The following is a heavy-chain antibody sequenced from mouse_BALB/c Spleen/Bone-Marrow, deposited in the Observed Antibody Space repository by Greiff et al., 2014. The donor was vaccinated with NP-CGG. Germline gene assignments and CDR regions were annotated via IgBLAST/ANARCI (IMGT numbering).Heavy chain of an antibody. D-gene: IGHD2-12*01. CDR2: IDPANGNT. CDR1: GLNIKDTY. J-gene: IGHJ1*01. CDR3: ASYRYGWYFDV. V-gene: IGHV14-3*02. Sequence: VTLKESGAELVKLGASVKLSCTASGLNIKDTYMHWVKQRPEQGLEWIGRIDPANGNTKYDPKFQGKATITADTSSNTAHLQLNSLTSEDTVVYYCASYRYGWYFDVWGAGTTVTVSS.